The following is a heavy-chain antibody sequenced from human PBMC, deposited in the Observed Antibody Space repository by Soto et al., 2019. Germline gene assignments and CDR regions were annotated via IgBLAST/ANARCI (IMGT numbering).Heavy chain of an antibody. CDR2: IYYSGSA. V-gene: IGHV4-59*08. Sequence: QVQLQESGPGLVRPSETLSLTCTVSGGSISSYYWSWIRQPPGKGLEWIGYIYYSGSANYNPSLKSRVTISVDTSKNKFSLKLSSSTAADTAVYYCARNYCGNVDYWGQGTLVTVAS. CDR3: ARNYCGNVDY. D-gene: IGHD4-17*01. J-gene: IGHJ4*02. CDR1: GGSISSYY.